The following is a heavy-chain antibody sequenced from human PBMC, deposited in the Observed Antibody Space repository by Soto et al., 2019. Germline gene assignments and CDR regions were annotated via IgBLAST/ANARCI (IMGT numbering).Heavy chain of an antibody. D-gene: IGHD3-22*01. CDR2: ISGSGGST. CDR1: GFTFSSYA. Sequence: PGGSLRLSCAASGFTFSSYAMSWVRQAPGKGLEWVSAISGSGGSTYYADSVKGRFTISRDNSKNTLYLQMNSLRAEDTAVYYCAKDLLDYYDSSVVDPWGQGTLVTVSS. CDR3: AKDLLDYYDSSVVDP. J-gene: IGHJ5*02. V-gene: IGHV3-23*01.